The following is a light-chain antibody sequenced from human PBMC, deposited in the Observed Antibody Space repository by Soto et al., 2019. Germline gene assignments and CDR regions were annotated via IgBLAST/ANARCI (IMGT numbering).Light chain of an antibody. CDR3: SSYAGSNYNYG. J-gene: IGLJ1*01. V-gene: IGLV2-8*01. Sequence: QSALTQPPSASGSPGQSVTISCTGTSSDVGGYNYVSWYQQHPGKAPKLMIYEVSKRPSGVPDRFSGSKSGNTASLTVSGLQAEDEADYYCSSYAGSNYNYGFGTGTKVTVL. CDR1: SSDVGGYNY. CDR2: EVS.